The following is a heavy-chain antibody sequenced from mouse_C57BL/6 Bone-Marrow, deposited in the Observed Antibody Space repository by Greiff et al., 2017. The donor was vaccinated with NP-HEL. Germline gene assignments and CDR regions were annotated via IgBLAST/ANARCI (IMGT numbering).Heavy chain of an antibody. J-gene: IGHJ4*01. CDR3: ARHRPYYYGSSPFMDY. CDR2: ISGGGGNT. V-gene: IGHV5-9*01. D-gene: IGHD1-1*01. CDR1: GFTFSSYT. Sequence: EVQRVESGGGLVEPGGSLKLSCAASGFTFSSYTMSWVRQTPEKRLEWVATISGGGGNTYYPDSVKGRFTISRDNAKNTLYLQMSSLRSEDTALYYCARHRPYYYGSSPFMDYWGQGTSVTVSS.